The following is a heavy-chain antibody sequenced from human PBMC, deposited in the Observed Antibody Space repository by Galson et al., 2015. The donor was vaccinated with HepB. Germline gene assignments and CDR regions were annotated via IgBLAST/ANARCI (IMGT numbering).Heavy chain of an antibody. CDR1: GFTFSTYA. J-gene: IGHJ4*02. D-gene: IGHD3-10*01. Sequence: SLRLSCAASGFTFSTYAMSWVRQAPGKGLQWVSGIRGSGGSTYYADSVKGRFTISRDNSKNTLYLQMNSLRAEDTAVYYCAKTLFGELLYPFDYWGQGTLVTVSS. CDR3: AKTLFGELLYPFDY. V-gene: IGHV3-23*01. CDR2: IRGSGGST.